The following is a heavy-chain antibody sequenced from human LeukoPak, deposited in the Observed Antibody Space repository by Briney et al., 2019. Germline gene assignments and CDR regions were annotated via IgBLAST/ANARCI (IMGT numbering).Heavy chain of an antibody. Sequence: SQTLSLTCTVSGGSISSYYWSWIRQPAGKGLEWIGRIYTSGSTNYNPSLKSRVTMSVDTSKNQFSLKLSSVTAADTAVYYCARSLAVADSPDFDSWGQGTLVTGSS. CDR2: IYTSGST. CDR1: GGSISSYY. CDR3: ARSLAVADSPDFDS. J-gene: IGHJ4*02. D-gene: IGHD6-13*01. V-gene: IGHV4-4*07.